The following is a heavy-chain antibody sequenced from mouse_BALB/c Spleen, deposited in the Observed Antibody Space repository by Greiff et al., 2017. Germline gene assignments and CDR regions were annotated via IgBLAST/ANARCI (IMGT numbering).Heavy chain of an antibody. CDR2: INSNGGST. CDR1: GFTFSSYG. D-gene: IGHD1-1*01. Sequence: EVQRVESGGGLVQPGGSLKLSCAASGFTFSSYGMSWVRQTPDKRLELVATINSNGGSTYYPDSVKGRFTISRDNAKNTLYLQMSSLKSEDTAMYYCARDNYGNAMDYWGQGTSVTVSS. J-gene: IGHJ4*01. V-gene: IGHV5-6-3*01. CDR3: ARDNYGNAMDY.